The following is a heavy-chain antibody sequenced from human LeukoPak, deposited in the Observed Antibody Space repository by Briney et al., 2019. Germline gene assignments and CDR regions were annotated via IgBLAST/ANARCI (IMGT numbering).Heavy chain of an antibody. CDR2: IYTSGST. V-gene: IGHV4-4*07. CDR1: GGSISSYY. D-gene: IGHD5-18*01. CDR3: ARVAGWYSSGWYFDY. Sequence: SETLSLTCTVSGGSISSYYWSWIRQPAGKGLEWIGRIYTSGSTDYNPSLKSRVTMSVDTSKNQFSLKLSSVTAADTAVYYCARVAGWYSSGWYFDYWGQGALVTASS. J-gene: IGHJ4*02.